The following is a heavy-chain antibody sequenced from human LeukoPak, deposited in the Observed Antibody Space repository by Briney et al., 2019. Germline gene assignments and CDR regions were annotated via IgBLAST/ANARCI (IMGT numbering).Heavy chain of an antibody. CDR1: GYTFTGYY. CDR2: INPNSGGT. J-gene: IGHJ4*02. Sequence: GASVKVSCKASGYTFTGYYMNWVRQAPGQGLEWMGWINPNSGGTKYAQKFQGRVTVTRDTSTSTVYMELSRLRSDDTAVYYCAIGEYSSGYLLGHWGQGTLVIVSS. D-gene: IGHD3-22*01. V-gene: IGHV1-2*02. CDR3: AIGEYSSGYLLGH.